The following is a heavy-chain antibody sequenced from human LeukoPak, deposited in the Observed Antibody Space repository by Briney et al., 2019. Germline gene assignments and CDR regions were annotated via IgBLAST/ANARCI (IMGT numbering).Heavy chain of an antibody. V-gene: IGHV3-33*01. CDR3: ARGIITAIDV. Sequence: GGSLRLSCAASGFTFNNYVMHWVRQAPGQGLEWVTLIWYDGSNKYFTDSVKGRFTISRDNSKNTLYLQMNSLRAEDTAVYYCARGIITAIDVWGQGTTVTVSS. J-gene: IGHJ6*02. D-gene: IGHD1-14*01. CDR2: IWYDGSNK. CDR1: GFTFNNYV.